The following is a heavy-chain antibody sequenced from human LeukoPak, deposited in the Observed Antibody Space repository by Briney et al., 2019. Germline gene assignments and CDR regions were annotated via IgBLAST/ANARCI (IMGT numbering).Heavy chain of an antibody. D-gene: IGHD1-26*01. V-gene: IGHV4-59*01. Sequence: SETLSLTCTVSGGSISSYHWSWIRQPPGKGLEWIGYIYYSGSTSYNPSLKSRVTISIDTSKNQFSLKLNSVTAADTAVYYCARYSGSDNWFDPWGQGTLATVSS. J-gene: IGHJ5*02. CDR1: GGSISSYH. CDR3: ARYSGSDNWFDP. CDR2: IYYSGST.